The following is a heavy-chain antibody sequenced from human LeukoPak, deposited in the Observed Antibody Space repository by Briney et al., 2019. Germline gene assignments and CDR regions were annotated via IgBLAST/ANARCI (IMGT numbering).Heavy chain of an antibody. J-gene: IGHJ3*02. Sequence: ASVKVSCKASGYNFTGYYMHWMRQAPGQGLEWMGWINPNTGGTKYALQLQGRVTMTRETSIITAYMELSGLLSDDTAVYYCARGLFLSGYLDAFDIWGQGTVVTVSS. CDR2: INPNTGGT. D-gene: IGHD3-22*01. V-gene: IGHV1-2*02. CDR3: ARGLFLSGYLDAFDI. CDR1: GYNFTGYY.